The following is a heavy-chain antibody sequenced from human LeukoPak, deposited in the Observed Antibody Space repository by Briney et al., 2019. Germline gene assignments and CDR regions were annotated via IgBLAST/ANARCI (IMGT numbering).Heavy chain of an antibody. V-gene: IGHV1-2*02. D-gene: IGHD2-15*01. CDR3: ARAERVYCSGGSCYRVEDWFDP. CDR2: INPNSGGT. Sequence: ASVKVSCKASGYNFTGYYMHWVRQAPGQGLEWMGWINPNSGGTNYAQKFQGRVTMTRDTSISTAYMELSRLRSDDTAVYYCARAERVYCSGGSCYRVEDWFDPWGQGTLVTVPS. J-gene: IGHJ5*02. CDR1: GYNFTGYY.